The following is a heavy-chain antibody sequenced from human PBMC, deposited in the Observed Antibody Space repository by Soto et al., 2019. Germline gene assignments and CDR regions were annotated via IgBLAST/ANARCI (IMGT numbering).Heavy chain of an antibody. V-gene: IGHV4-31*03. CDR1: GGSISSGGYY. CDR3: ARANSSGWYLNYSRDYYYYYYMDV. D-gene: IGHD6-19*01. CDR2: IYYSGST. J-gene: IGHJ6*03. Sequence: LSLTCTVSGGSISSGGYYWSWIRQHPGKGLEWIGYIYYSGSTYYNPSLKNRVTISVDTSKNQFSLKLSSVTAADTAVYYCARANSSGWYLNYSRDYYYYYYMDVWGKGTTVTVSS.